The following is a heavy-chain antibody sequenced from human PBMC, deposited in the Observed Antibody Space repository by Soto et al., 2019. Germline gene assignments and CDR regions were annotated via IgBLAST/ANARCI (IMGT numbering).Heavy chain of an antibody. CDR2: LGGSNSDT. V-gene: IGHV3-23*01. CDR3: AKDKVDHNSVWDPFDI. D-gene: IGHD2-15*01. J-gene: IGHJ3*02. CDR1: GFTFSDYA. Sequence: GGSLRLSCAASGFTFSDYAMSWVRQAPGKGLERVSGLGGSNSDTHYAASVEGRFTVSRDNSRSTLFLQMNSLRVEDTAVYYCAKDKVDHNSVWDPFDIWGQGTMVTVSS.